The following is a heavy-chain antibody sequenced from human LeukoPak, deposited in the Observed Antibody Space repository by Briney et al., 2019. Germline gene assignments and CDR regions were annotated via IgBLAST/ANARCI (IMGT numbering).Heavy chain of an antibody. J-gene: IGHJ5*02. D-gene: IGHD3-3*01. CDR2: IYYSGST. Sequence: SETLSLTCTVSGGSISSYYWSWIRQPPGKGLEWIGYIYYSGSTNYNPSLKSRVTISVDTSKNQLSLKLNSVTAADTAVYYCARDRAYYDFWSGYWIQSWFDPWGQGTLVTVSS. CDR3: ARDRAYYDFWSGYWIQSWFDP. V-gene: IGHV4-59*01. CDR1: GGSISSYY.